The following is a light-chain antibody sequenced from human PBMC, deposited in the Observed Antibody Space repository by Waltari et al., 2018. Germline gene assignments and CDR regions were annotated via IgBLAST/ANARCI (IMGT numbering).Light chain of an antibody. V-gene: IGKV4-1*01. CDR2: WAS. J-gene: IGKJ1*01. Sequence: DIVMTQFPDSLAVSLGERATINCKSSQSVLYTSNNKNYVAWYQQKPGQPPKLLIYWASTRESGVPDRFSGSGSGTDFTLTISSLQAEDVAVYHCQQYYTNPRTFGQGTKVEIK. CDR3: QQYYTNPRT. CDR1: QSVLYTSNNKNY.